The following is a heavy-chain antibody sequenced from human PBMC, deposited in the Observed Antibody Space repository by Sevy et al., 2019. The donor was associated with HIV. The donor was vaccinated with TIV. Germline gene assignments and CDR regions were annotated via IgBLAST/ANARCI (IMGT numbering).Heavy chain of an antibody. CDR3: AKRRVQSGLSGRGANYGMDV. CDR2: LIGGGSRT. CDR1: GFPFSNYA. D-gene: IGHD2-8*02. J-gene: IGHJ6*02. Sequence: GGSLRLSCAASGFPFSNYAMSWVRQAPGKGLEWVSTLIGGGSRTYYAYSVTGRFIISRDNSRNTLYLQMNSLRAEDTAIYYCAKRRVQSGLSGRGANYGMDVCGRGTTVTVSS. V-gene: IGHV3-23*01.